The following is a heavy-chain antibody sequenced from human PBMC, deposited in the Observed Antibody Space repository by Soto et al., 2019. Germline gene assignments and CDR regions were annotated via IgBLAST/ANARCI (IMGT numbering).Heavy chain of an antibody. D-gene: IGHD6-13*01. CDR2: ISSNGGST. Sequence: PGGSLRLSCAASGFTFSSYAMHWVRQAPGKGLEYVSAISSNGGSTYYANSVKGRFTISRDNSKNTLYLQMGSLRAEDMAVYYCARGPYSSSWYSQEYYYYYMDVWGKGTTVTVSS. V-gene: IGHV3-64*01. J-gene: IGHJ6*03. CDR3: ARGPYSSSWYSQEYYYYYMDV. CDR1: GFTFSSYA.